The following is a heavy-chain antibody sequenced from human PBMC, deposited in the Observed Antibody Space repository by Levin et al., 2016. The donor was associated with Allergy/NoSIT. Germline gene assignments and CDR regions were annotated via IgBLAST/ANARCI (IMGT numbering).Heavy chain of an antibody. CDR1: GFDFSSHA. V-gene: IGHV3-30*04. Sequence: GGSLRLSCAASGFDFSSHAMQWVRQAPGRGLEWVTLIANDGGYKYYADSVKGRFTISRDNSRNTLYLEMSSLTSEDTAVYYCARAPANGFHYIDHWGLGALVSVSS. CDR2: IANDGGYK. D-gene: IGHD2-8*01. J-gene: IGHJ4*02. CDR3: ARAPANGFHYIDH.